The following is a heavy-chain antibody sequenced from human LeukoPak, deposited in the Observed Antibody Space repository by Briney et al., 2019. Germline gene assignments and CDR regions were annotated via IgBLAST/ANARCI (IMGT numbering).Heavy chain of an antibody. V-gene: IGHV4-61*02. CDR1: GGSISNLNYY. CDR3: ARVFPRAGYYSDGRNYYFDY. Sequence: SQTLSLTCTVSGGSISNLNYYWSWIRQLAGKGLEWIGRIYASGSTNYNPSLKSRVTISVDTSKNQFSLKLSSVTAADTAVYYCARVFPRAGYYSDGRNYYFDYWGQGTLVTVSS. J-gene: IGHJ4*02. D-gene: IGHD3-9*01. CDR2: IYASGST.